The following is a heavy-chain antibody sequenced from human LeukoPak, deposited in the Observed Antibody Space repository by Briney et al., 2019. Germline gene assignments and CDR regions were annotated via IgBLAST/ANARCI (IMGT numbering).Heavy chain of an antibody. CDR2: IYSGGST. CDR1: GFTFSDYY. Sequence: GGSLRLSCAASGFTFSDYYMSWVRQAPGKGLEWVSVIYSGGSTYYADSVKGRFTISRDNSKNTLYLQMNSLRAEDTAVYYCARVVRGVIWYWGQGTLVTVSS. V-gene: IGHV3-53*01. CDR3: ARVVRGVIWY. D-gene: IGHD3-10*01. J-gene: IGHJ4*02.